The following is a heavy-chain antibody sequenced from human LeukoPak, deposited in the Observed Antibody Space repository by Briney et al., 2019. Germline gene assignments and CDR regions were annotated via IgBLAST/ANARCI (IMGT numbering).Heavy chain of an antibody. J-gene: IGHJ4*02. Sequence: GGSLRLSCAASGFTFSGYSINWVRQAPGKGLEWVSSISSRGTYIFYADSLKGRLTISRDNANNLVYLQMNSLRAEDMALYYCARLVGSDYDYYHFDFWGQGTLVTVSS. V-gene: IGHV3-21*01. CDR3: ARLVGSDYDYYHFDF. CDR1: GFTFSGYS. D-gene: IGHD3-16*01. CDR2: ISSRGTYI.